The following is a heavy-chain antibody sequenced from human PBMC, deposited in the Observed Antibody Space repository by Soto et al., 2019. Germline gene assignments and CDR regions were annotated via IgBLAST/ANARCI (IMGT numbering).Heavy chain of an antibody. Sequence: SXRLSCAASGFTFSSYSMNWVRQAPGKGLEWVSSISSSISYIYYTDSVKGRFTISRDNAKNSLYLQMNSLRVGDTAVYFYASSCSGVSCYGYYDGMDVWGQGTAVTVSS. V-gene: IGHV3-21*01. D-gene: IGHD2-15*01. CDR3: ASSCSGVSCYGYYDGMDV. J-gene: IGHJ6*02. CDR2: ISSSISYI. CDR1: GFTFSSYS.